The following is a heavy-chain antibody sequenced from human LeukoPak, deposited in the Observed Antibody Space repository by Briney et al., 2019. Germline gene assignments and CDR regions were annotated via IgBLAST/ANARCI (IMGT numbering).Heavy chain of an antibody. V-gene: IGHV3-33*03. CDR1: GFTFGTYG. Sequence: PGGSLRLSCAASGFTFGTYGMHWVRQAPGKGLEWVAVIWYDGSNRDYADSVKGRFTISRDNAKNSLYLQMNSLRAEDTALYYCAKDHEDYYYYGMDVWGQGTTVTVSS. CDR2: IWYDGSNR. J-gene: IGHJ6*02. CDR3: AKDHEDYYYYGMDV.